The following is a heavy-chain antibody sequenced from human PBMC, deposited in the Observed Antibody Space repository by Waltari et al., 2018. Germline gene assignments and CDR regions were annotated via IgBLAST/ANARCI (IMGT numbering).Heavy chain of an antibody. CDR1: GGTFSSYA. J-gene: IGHJ2*01. CDR3: ATELKRPTGHFDL. CDR2: FDPEDGET. D-gene: IGHD2-8*02. V-gene: IGHV1-24*01. Sequence: QVQLVQSGAEVKKPGSSVKVSCKASGGTFSSYAISWVRQAPGKGLEWMGGFDPEDGETIYAQKFQGRVTMTEDTSTDTAYMELSSLRSEDTAVYYCATELKRPTGHFDLWGRGTLVTVSS.